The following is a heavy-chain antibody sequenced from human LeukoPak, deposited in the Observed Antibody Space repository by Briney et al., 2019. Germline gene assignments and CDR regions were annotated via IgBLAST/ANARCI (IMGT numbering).Heavy chain of an antibody. V-gene: IGHV4-59*01. D-gene: IGHD3-10*01. CDR1: GGSISSYY. Sequence: SETLSLTCTVSGGSISSYYWSWIRQPPGKGLEWIGYIYYSGSTNYNLSLKSQVTISVDTSKNQFSLKLSSVTAADTAVYYCARWFGELYPWFDPWGQGTLVTVSS. J-gene: IGHJ5*02. CDR3: ARWFGELYPWFDP. CDR2: IYYSGST.